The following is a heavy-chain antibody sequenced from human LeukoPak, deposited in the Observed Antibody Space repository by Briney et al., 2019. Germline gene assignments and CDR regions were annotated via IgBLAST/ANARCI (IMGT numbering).Heavy chain of an antibody. V-gene: IGHV3-43*02. CDR3: VKESGKFDY. CDR2: ISCGGLST. Sequence: GGSLRLSCVASGLPLAHFAMHWVRQAPGEGLVWVSHISCGGLSTLYADSVNGRFSISRDNSKNSLYLEMNSLRTEDAAMDYCVKESGKFDYWGQGTLVAVSS. CDR1: GLPLAHFA. J-gene: IGHJ4*02.